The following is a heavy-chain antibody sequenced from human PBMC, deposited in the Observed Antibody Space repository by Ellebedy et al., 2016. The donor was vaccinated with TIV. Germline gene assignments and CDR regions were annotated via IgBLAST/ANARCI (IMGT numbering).Heavy chain of an antibody. CDR3: ATYTGGYYYGMDV. Sequence: AASVNVSCKASGYTFTSYYMHCVRQAPGQGLEWMGWIKPNSGGTNYAQKFQGRVTMTRDTSISTAYMELSRLRSDDTAVYYCATYTGGYYYGMDVWGQGTTVTVSS. V-gene: IGHV1-2*02. D-gene: IGHD1-1*01. CDR2: IKPNSGGT. CDR1: GYTFTSYY. J-gene: IGHJ6*02.